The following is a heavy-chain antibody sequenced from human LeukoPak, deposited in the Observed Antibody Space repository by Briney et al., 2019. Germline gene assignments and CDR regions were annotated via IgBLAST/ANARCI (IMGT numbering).Heavy chain of an antibody. CDR2: MYYSGST. Sequence: SETLSLTCAVYGGSFSTYYWSWIRQPPGKGLEWIGYMYYSGSTNYNPTLKSRVTISVDASKNQFSLKLNSVTAADTAVYYCARHKRDYYDSSDDAFDIWGQGTMVTVSS. D-gene: IGHD3-22*01. J-gene: IGHJ3*02. CDR3: ARHKRDYYDSSDDAFDI. CDR1: GGSFSTYY. V-gene: IGHV4-59*08.